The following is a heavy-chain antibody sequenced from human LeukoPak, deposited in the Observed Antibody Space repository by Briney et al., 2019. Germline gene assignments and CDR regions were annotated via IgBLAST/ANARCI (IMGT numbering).Heavy chain of an antibody. D-gene: IGHD3-22*01. Sequence: GASVKVSCKASGYTFTSYDINWVRQATGQGPEWMGWMNPNSGNTGYAQKFQGRVTMTRNTSISTAYMELSSLRSEDTAVYYCARGGEGGSSGYYYVDYWGQGTLVTVSS. V-gene: IGHV1-8*01. CDR2: MNPNSGNT. CDR3: ARGGEGGSSGYYYVDY. J-gene: IGHJ4*02. CDR1: GYTFTSYD.